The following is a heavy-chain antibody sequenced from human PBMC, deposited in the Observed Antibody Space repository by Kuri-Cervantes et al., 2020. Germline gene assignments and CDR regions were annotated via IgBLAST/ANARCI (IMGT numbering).Heavy chain of an antibody. V-gene: IGHV3-23*01. D-gene: IGHD6-13*01. CDR2: ISGSGGST. Sequence: GESLKISCAASGFTFSSYAMSWVRQAPGKGLEWVSAISGSGGSTYYADSVKGRFTISRDNSKNTLYLQMNSLRAEDTAVYFCARVAAGTGTFNYWGQGTLVTVSS. CDR1: GFTFSSYA. J-gene: IGHJ4*02. CDR3: ARVAAGTGTFNY.